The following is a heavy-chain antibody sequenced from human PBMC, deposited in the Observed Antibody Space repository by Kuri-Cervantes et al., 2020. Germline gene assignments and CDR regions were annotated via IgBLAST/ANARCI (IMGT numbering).Heavy chain of an antibody. CDR1: GYTFTSYY. V-gene: IGHV1-46*01. CDR2: INPSGGST. Sequence: ASVKVSCKASGYTFTSYYMHRVRQAPGQGLEWMRIINPSGGSTSYAQKFQGRVTMTRDTSTSTVYMELSSLRSEATAVYYCARDSDQLQGRGWFDPWGQGTLVTVSS. J-gene: IGHJ5*02. D-gene: IGHD2-2*01. CDR3: ARDSDQLQGRGWFDP.